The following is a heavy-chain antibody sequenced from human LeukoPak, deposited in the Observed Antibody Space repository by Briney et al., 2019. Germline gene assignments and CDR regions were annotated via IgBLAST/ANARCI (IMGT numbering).Heavy chain of an antibody. CDR1: GFTFSSYG. CDR3: TTGVQLWLVKIDY. V-gene: IGHV3-15*01. CDR2: IKSKTDGGTT. D-gene: IGHD5-18*01. J-gene: IGHJ4*02. Sequence: GRSLRLSCAASGFTFSSYGMHWVRQAPGKGLEWVGRIKSKTDGGTTDYAAPVKGRFTISRDDSKNTLYLQMNSLKTEDTAVYYCTTGVQLWLVKIDYWGQGTLVTVSS.